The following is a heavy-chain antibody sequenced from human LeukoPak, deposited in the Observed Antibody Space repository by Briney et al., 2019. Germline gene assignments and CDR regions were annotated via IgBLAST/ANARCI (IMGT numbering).Heavy chain of an antibody. V-gene: IGHV3-21*04. Sequence: GGSLRLSCAASGFTFSTYYMNWVRQAPGKGLEWVSSISSSSIYIYYADSVKGRFTISRDNAKNSLYLQMNSLRAEDTAVYYCAGAGVAEDRGFDSWGQGTLVTVSS. J-gene: IGHJ4*02. D-gene: IGHD7-27*01. CDR3: AGAGVAEDRGFDS. CDR2: ISSSSIYI. CDR1: GFTFSTYY.